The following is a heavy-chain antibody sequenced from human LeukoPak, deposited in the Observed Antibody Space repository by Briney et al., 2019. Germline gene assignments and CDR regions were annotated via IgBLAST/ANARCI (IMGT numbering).Heavy chain of an antibody. V-gene: IGHV1-69*13. Sequence: SEKVSCKASGGTFSSYAISWVRQAPGQGLEWMGGIIPIFGTANYAQKFQGRVTITADESTSTAYMELSSLRSEDTAVYYCARNKEYSSSPIYYWGQGTLVTVSS. CDR2: IIPIFGTA. J-gene: IGHJ4*02. CDR1: GGTFSSYA. D-gene: IGHD6-6*01. CDR3: ARNKEYSSSPIYY.